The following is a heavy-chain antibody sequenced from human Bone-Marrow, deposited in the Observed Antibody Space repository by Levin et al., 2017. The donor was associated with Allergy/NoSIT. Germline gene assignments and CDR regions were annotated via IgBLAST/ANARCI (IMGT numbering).Heavy chain of an antibody. D-gene: IGHD3-22*01. CDR2: ISYDGTNE. CDR3: TRIIGSGYYDSSGYFTASDFDY. CDR1: GFPFSTYA. J-gene: IGHJ4*02. V-gene: IGHV3-30-3*01. Sequence: LSLTCAASGFPFSTYAMHWVRQAPDKGLEWVASISYDGTNEDYADSVKGRFSLSRDNSKNTLYLEMSSLRPDDTGVYYCTRIIGSGYYDSSGYFTASDFDYWGQGTLVIVSS.